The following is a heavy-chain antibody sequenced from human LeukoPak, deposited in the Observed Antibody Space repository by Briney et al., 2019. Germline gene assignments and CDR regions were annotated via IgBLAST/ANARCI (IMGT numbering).Heavy chain of an antibody. D-gene: IGHD1-7*01. CDR3: AHGNYGVNWFDP. Sequence: ESGPTLVKPTQTLTLTCTFSGFSLSTSGVGVGVGWIRHPPGKALEWLALIYWDDDKRYSPSLKSRLTITKDTSKNQVVLTMTNMDPVDTATYFCAHGNYGVNWFDPWGQGTLVTVSS. CDR2: IYWDDDK. V-gene: IGHV2-5*02. CDR1: GFSLSTSGVGVG. J-gene: IGHJ5*02.